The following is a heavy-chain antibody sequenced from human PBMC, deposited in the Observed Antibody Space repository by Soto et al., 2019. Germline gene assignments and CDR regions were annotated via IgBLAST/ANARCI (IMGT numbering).Heavy chain of an antibody. CDR2: ISYDGSNK. D-gene: IGHD6-13*01. Sequence: GGSLRLSCAASGFTFSSYAMHWVRQAPGKGLEWVAVISYDGSNKYYADSVKGRFTISRDNSKNTLYLQMNSLRAEDTAVYYCARSAAAAGPGVFDYWGQGTLVTVSS. J-gene: IGHJ4*02. CDR3: ARSAAAAGPGVFDY. V-gene: IGHV3-30-3*01. CDR1: GFTFSSYA.